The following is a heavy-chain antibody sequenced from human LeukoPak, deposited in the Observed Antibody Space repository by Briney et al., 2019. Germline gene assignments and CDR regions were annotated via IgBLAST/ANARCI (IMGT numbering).Heavy chain of an antibody. V-gene: IGHV3-23*01. J-gene: IGHJ2*01. CDR1: GFTLSNYA. CDR2: ISYSSGSI. CDR3: AKDVLRLNYGYFDL. D-gene: IGHD2-21*02. Sequence: GGSLRLSCAASGFTLSNYAMSWVRQAPGKGPEWDAGISYSSGSIYYSDSVKGRFTISRDNSKSTLYLQMNSLRAEDTAVYYCAKDVLRLNYGYFDLWGRGTLVSVSS.